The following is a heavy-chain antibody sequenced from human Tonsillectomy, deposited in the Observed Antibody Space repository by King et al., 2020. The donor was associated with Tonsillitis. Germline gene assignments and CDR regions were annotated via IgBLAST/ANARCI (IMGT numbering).Heavy chain of an antibody. D-gene: IGHD2-2*01. CDR2: IYPGDSDI. J-gene: IGHJ4*02. Sequence: VQLVESGAEVKKPGESLKISCKGSGYSFTNYWIAWVRQMPGKGLEWMGSIYPGDSDIRYSPSFQGQVTISADKSISTAYLQWSSLKASDPAMYYCASLLVYQLADYWGQGTLVTVSS. CDR3: ASLLVYQLADY. V-gene: IGHV5-51*01. CDR1: GYSFTNYW.